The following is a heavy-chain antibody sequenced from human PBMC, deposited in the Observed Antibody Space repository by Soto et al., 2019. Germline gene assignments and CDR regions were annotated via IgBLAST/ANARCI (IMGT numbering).Heavy chain of an antibody. CDR3: ARLEQSDFWSGDYYYYGMDV. Sequence: ASVKVSCKAFGYTFPSYGLSWVRQAPGQGLEWMGWISAYNGNTNYAQKLQGRVTMTTDTSTSTAYMELRSLRSDDTAVYYCARLEQSDFWSGDYYYYGMDVWG. D-gene: IGHD3-3*01. V-gene: IGHV1-18*01. CDR2: ISAYNGNT. J-gene: IGHJ6*02. CDR1: GYTFPSYG.